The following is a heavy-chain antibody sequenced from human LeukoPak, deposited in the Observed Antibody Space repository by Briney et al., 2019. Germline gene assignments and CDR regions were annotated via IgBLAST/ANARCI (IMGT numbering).Heavy chain of an antibody. D-gene: IGHD5-24*01. Sequence: SETLSLTCAVSGGSISSGGYSWSWNRQPPGTGLEWIGYIYHSGSTYYNPSLKSRVTISVDRPKNQFSLKLSSVTAADTAVYYCARAMGRWLQFAGGFDYWGQGTLVTVSS. CDR3: ARAMGRWLQFAGGFDY. V-gene: IGHV4-30-2*01. CDR1: GGSISSGGYS. J-gene: IGHJ4*02. CDR2: IYHSGST.